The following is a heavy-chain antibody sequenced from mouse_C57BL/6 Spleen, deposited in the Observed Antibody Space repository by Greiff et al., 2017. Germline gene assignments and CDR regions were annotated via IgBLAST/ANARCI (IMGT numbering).Heavy chain of an antibody. V-gene: IGHV1-18*01. D-gene: IGHD3-3*01. Sequence: EVQLQQSGPELVKPGASVKIPCTASGYTFTDYNMDWVKQSHGKSLEWIGDINPNNGGTIYTQKFKGKVTLTVDKASSTAYLELRSLTSEDTAVYYCARAGPYAMDYWGQGTSVTVSS. CDR1: GYTFTDYN. CDR3: ARAGPYAMDY. CDR2: INPNNGGT. J-gene: IGHJ4*01.